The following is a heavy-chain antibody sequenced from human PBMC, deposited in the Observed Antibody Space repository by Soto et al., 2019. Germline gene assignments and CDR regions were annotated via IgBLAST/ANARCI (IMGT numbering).Heavy chain of an antibody. CDR2: IFSSGST. D-gene: IGHD5-12*01. Sequence: SETLSLTCTVSGGSINTFYWSWVRQPAGKGLEWIGRIFSSGSTSFNPSLESRVAMSVDTSKNHFSLNLSSVTAADMAVYYCAREGSYSAYNFAHGIQLWSFDFWGKGALVTVSS. CDR1: GGSINTFY. CDR3: AREGSYSAYNFAHGIQLWSFDF. J-gene: IGHJ4*02. V-gene: IGHV4-4*07.